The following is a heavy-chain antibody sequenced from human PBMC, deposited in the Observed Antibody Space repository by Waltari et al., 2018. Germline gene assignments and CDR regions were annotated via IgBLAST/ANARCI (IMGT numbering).Heavy chain of an antibody. J-gene: IGHJ4*02. V-gene: IGHV3-48*03. Sequence: EVQLVESGGGLVQHGGSLRLPCAASGFPLSSYEMNWVRQAPGKGLEGVSYISKRGTTMYYADSLKGRFTVSRDTAKNSLYLQMNSLRADDTAVYYCARDYPDYWGQGTLVTVSS. CDR3: ARDYPDY. CDR2: ISKRGTTM. CDR1: GFPLSSYE.